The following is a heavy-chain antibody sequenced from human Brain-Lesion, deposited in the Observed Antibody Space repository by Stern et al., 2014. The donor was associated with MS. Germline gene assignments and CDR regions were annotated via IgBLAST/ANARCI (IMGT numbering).Heavy chain of an antibody. V-gene: IGHV3-48*02. CDR2: ISRSSSSI. Sequence: EVQLLESGGDLVQPGGSLRLSCAASGFTFRGYSMNWVRQAPGKGLEWLSYISRSSSSINYADSVQGRFTISRDNAKSSLYLQLNSRRDEDTAVYYWARSPFEWLLPSFDYWGQGTLVSVSS. CDR1: GFTFRGYS. D-gene: IGHD3-22*01. J-gene: IGHJ4*02. CDR3: ARSPFEWLLPSFDY.